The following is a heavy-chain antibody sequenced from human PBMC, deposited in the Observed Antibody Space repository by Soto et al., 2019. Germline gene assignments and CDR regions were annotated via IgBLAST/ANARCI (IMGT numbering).Heavy chain of an antibody. D-gene: IGHD3-16*02. CDR1: GFTFSSYA. CDR2: ISGSGGST. J-gene: IGHJ6*02. V-gene: IGHV3-23*01. Sequence: PGGSLRLSYAASGFTFSSYAMSWVRQAPGKGLEWVSAISGSGGSTYYADSVKGRFTISRDNSKNTLYLQMNSLRAEDTAVYYCAKVYDYVWGSYRPPSAMDVWGQGTTVTVSS. CDR3: AKVYDYVWGSYRPPSAMDV.